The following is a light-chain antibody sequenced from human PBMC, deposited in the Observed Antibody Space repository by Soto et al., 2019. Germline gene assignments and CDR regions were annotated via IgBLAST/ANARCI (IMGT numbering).Light chain of an antibody. CDR1: QSVSSY. J-gene: IGKJ5*01. CDR3: QQRSNWPIT. CDR2: DVS. V-gene: IGKV3-11*01. Sequence: EIVLTQSPATLSLSPGERATLSCRASQSVSSYLAWYQLKPGQAPRLLIYDVSNRATGIPARFSGSGSGTDFTLPISSLETEDFAVYYCQQRSNWPITFGQGTRLEIK.